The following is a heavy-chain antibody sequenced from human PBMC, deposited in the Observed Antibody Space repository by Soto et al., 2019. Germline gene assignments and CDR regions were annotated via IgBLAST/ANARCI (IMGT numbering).Heavy chain of an antibody. CDR1: GGSISSGDYY. CDR2: IYYSGST. Sequence: LRLTCTVSGGSISSGDYYWSWIRQPPGKGLEWIGYIYYSGSTYYNPSLKSRVTISVDTSKNQFSLKLSSVTAADTAVYYCARDHSVAAAGGWFDPWGQGTLVTVSS. J-gene: IGHJ5*02. CDR3: ARDHSVAAAGGWFDP. V-gene: IGHV4-30-4*01. D-gene: IGHD6-13*01.